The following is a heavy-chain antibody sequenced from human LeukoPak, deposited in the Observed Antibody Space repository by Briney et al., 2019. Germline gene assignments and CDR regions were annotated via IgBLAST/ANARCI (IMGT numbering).Heavy chain of an antibody. CDR2: INTNTGNP. CDR1: GGTFSSYA. J-gene: IGHJ4*02. D-gene: IGHD2-2*01. Sequence: ASVKVSCKASGGTFSSYAISWVRQAPGQGLEWMGWINTNTGNPTYAQGFTGRFVFSLDTSVSTAYLQISSLKAEDTAVYYCARGTIVVVPAAMNYWGQGTLVTVSS. V-gene: IGHV7-4-1*02. CDR3: ARGTIVVVPAAMNY.